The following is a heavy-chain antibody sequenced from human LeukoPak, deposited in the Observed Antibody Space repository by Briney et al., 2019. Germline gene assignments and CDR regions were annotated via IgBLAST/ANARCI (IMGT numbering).Heavy chain of an antibody. CDR1: NGSMTNNY. CDR3: ASTNYDFWSGYYFDY. CDR2: VYSSGST. V-gene: IGHV4-59*01. J-gene: IGHJ4*02. Sequence: PSETLSLTCTVSNGSMTNNYWSWIRQPPGKGLEWIGYVYSSGSTIYIPSLKSRVTISIDTSKNQFSLKLISVTAADTAVYYCASTNYDFWSGYYFDYRGQGTLVTVSS. D-gene: IGHD3-3*01.